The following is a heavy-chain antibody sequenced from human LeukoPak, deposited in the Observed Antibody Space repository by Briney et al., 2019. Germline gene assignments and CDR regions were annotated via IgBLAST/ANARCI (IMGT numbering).Heavy chain of an antibody. D-gene: IGHD2-15*01. CDR1: GFSFDDYA. V-gene: IGHV3-43*02. J-gene: IGHJ6*02. CDR2: ISGDGGDT. CDR3: AKEFGYCSGSSCYRYYYYPMDV. Sequence: GGSLRLSCAASGFSFDDYAMHWVRQLPGKGLEWVSVISGDGGDTDYVDSVKGRFTISRDNSKDSLYLQMNSLRTEDTALYYCAKEFGYCSGSSCYRYYYYPMDVWGQGTTVTVS.